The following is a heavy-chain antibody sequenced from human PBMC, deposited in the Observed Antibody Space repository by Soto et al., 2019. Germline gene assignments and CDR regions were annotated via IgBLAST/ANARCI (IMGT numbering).Heavy chain of an antibody. V-gene: IGHV1-24*01. CDR2: FDPEDGET. CDR1: GYTLTELS. J-gene: IGHJ4*02. D-gene: IGHD5-18*01. CDR3: ATATRGYSYGPLDY. Sequence: GASVKVSCKVSGYTLTELSMHWVRQAPGKGLEWMGGFDPEDGETIYAQKFQGRVTMTEDTSTDTAYMELSSLRSEDTAVYYCATATRGYSYGPLDYWGQGTLVTVSS.